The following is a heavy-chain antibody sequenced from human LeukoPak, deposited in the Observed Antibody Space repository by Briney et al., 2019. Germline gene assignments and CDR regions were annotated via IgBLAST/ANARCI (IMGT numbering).Heavy chain of an antibody. CDR2: IYYSGST. CDR1: GGSISSGDYY. J-gene: IGHJ2*01. D-gene: IGHD3-10*01. CDR3: ARSGPMVRGAPYWYFDL. Sequence: SETLTLTCTVSGGSISSGDYYWSWIRQPPGKGLEWIGYIYYSGSTYYNPSLKSRVIISVDTSKHQFSLKLSSVTAADTAVYYCARSGPMVRGAPYWYFDLWGRGTLVTVSS. V-gene: IGHV4-30-4*01.